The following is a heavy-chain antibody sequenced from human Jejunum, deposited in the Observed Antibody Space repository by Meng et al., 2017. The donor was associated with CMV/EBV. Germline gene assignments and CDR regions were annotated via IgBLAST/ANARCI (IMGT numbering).Heavy chain of an antibody. CDR1: SNNY. D-gene: IGHD3-22*01. CDR3: ASSYDSSGYYDMSRYYFDY. CDR2: IYYSGSS. Sequence: SNNYWGWIRQPPGKGLEWIASIYYSGSSYYNPSLKSRVTISVDTSKNQFSLKLSSVTAADTAVYYCASSYDSSGYYDMSRYYFDYWGQGTLVTVSS. J-gene: IGHJ4*02. V-gene: IGHV4-39*07.